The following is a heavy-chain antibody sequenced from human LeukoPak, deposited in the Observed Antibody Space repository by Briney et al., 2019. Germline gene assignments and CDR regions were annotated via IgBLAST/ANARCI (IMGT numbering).Heavy chain of an antibody. CDR3: ARSPDESGYYILYYFDY. V-gene: IGHV1-2*02. Sequence: ASVKVPCKASGYIFTGYFMHWVRQAPGQGLEWMGWLNPNSGDTNYAQKFQGRVTMTRDTSISTAYMELSRLRSDDTAVYYCARSPDESGYYILYYFDYWGQGTLVTVSS. CDR2: LNPNSGDT. J-gene: IGHJ4*02. CDR1: GYIFTGYF. D-gene: IGHD3-22*01.